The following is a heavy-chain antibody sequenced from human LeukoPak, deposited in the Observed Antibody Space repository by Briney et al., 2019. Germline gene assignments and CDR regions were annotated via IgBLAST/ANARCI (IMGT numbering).Heavy chain of an antibody. J-gene: IGHJ4*02. V-gene: IGHV3-11*01. CDR1: GFSFKDYY. CDR3: ARGPRILAAGSYYFDY. D-gene: IGHD6-13*01. CDR2: INVNGAAM. Sequence: GGSLRLSCAASGFSFKDYYFSWIRQAPGKGLGWVSFINVNGAAMYYADSVKGRFTISRDNAKNSVYLEMNTLRAEDTAVYYCARGPRILAAGSYYFDYWGQGSLVTVSS.